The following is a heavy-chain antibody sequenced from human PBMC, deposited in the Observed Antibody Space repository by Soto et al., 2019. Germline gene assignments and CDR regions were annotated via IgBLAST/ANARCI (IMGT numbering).Heavy chain of an antibody. CDR1: GGSISSDDW. D-gene: IGHD6-6*01. CDR2: IYHSGST. Sequence: SETLSLTCAVSGGSISSDDWWSWVRQPPGKGLEWIGEIYHSGSTNYNSSLKSRVTISADKSKNQFSLKLSSVTAADTAVYYCPTRIAAPPYWGQGTLVTVSS. J-gene: IGHJ4*02. V-gene: IGHV4-4*02. CDR3: PTRIAAPPY.